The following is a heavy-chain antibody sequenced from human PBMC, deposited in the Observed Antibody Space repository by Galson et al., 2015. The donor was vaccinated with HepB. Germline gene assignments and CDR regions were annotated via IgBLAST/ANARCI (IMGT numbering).Heavy chain of an antibody. J-gene: IGHJ6*02. CDR2: ISSSGSTI. CDR3: ARRGSPASGMDV. Sequence: FSSYAMHWIRQAPGKGLEWVSYISSSGSTIYYADSVKGRFTISRDNAKNSLYLQMNSLRAEDTAVYYCARRGSPASGMDVWGQGTTVTVSS. V-gene: IGHV3-48*03. CDR1: FSSYA. D-gene: IGHD3-16*01.